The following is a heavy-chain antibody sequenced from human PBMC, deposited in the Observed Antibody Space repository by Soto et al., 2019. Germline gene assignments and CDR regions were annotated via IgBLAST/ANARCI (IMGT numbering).Heavy chain of an antibody. D-gene: IGHD3-22*01. V-gene: IGHV3-23*01. Sequence: GESLRLSCAASGFTFSSYAMSWVRQAPGKGLEWVSAISGSGGSTYYADSVKGRFTISRDNSKNTLYLQMNSLRAEDTDVYYCAKVEAYYYDSSGYYWGKGTLVTVSS. CDR3: AKVEAYYYDSSGYY. J-gene: IGHJ4*02. CDR2: ISGSGGST. CDR1: GFTFSSYA.